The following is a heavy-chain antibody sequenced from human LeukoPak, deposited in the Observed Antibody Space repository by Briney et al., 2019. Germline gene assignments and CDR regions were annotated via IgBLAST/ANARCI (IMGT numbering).Heavy chain of an antibody. D-gene: IGHD4-23*01. CDR1: GFTFSSYG. J-gene: IGHJ4*02. CDR3: ARLASYGGNSIFDY. CDR2: IWYDGSNK. Sequence: PGRSLRLSCAASGFTFSSYGMHWVRQAPGKGLEWVAVIWYDGSNKYYADSVKGRFTISRDNSKNTLYLQMNSLRAEDTAVYYCARLASYGGNSIFDYWGQGTLVTVPS. V-gene: IGHV3-33*01.